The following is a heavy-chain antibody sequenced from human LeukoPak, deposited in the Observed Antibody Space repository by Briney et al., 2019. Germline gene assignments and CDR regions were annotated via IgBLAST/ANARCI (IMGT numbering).Heavy chain of an antibody. D-gene: IGHD3-16*01. V-gene: IGHV1-8*01. CDR2: MNPNSGNT. CDR3: ARAEGAYYYYYMDV. Sequence: ASVKVSCKASGYTFTSYDINWVRQATGQGLEWMGWMNPNSGNTGYAQKFQGRVTMTRNTSISTAYIELSSLRSEDTAVYYCARAEGAYYYYYMDVWGKGTTVTVSS. J-gene: IGHJ6*03. CDR1: GYTFTSYD.